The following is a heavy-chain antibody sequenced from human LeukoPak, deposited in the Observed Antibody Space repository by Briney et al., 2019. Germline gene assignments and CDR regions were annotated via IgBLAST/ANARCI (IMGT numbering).Heavy chain of an antibody. CDR3: AREGSTVSFDY. CDR1: GFTFSSYS. V-gene: IGHV3-21*01. CDR2: ISSSSSYI. Sequence: GGSLRLSCAASGFTFSSYSMNWVRQPPGKGREWVSSISSSSSYIYYADSVKGRFTISRDNAKNSLYLQMNSLRAEDTAVYYCAREGSTVSFDYWGQGTLVTVSS. D-gene: IGHD4-11*01. J-gene: IGHJ4*02.